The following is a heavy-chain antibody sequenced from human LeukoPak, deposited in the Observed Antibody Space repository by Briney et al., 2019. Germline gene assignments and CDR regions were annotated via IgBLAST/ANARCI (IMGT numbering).Heavy chain of an antibody. D-gene: IGHD1-1*01. V-gene: IGHV1-8*01. CDR3: ARGSPGWNDHLRPRAIYYMDV. Sequence: GASVKVSCKASGYAFTSYDINWVRQATGQGLEWMGWMNPNSGNTGYAQKFQGRVTMTRNTSISTAYMELSSLRSEDTAVYYCARGSPGWNDHLRPRAIYYMDVWGKGTTVTVSS. CDR1: GYAFTSYD. CDR2: MNPNSGNT. J-gene: IGHJ6*03.